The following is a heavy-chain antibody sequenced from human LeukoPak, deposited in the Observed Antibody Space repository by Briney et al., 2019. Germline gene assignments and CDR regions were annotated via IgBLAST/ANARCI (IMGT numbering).Heavy chain of an antibody. V-gene: IGHV4-39*01. CDR1: GGSISSSSYY. D-gene: IGHD3-3*02. Sequence: SETLSLTCTVSGGSISSSSYYWGWIRQPPGKGLEWIGSIYYSGSTYYNPSLKSRVTISVDTSKNQFSLKLSSVTAADTAVYYCAIPFLAPAFDIWGQGTMVTASS. J-gene: IGHJ3*02. CDR3: AIPFLAPAFDI. CDR2: IYYSGST.